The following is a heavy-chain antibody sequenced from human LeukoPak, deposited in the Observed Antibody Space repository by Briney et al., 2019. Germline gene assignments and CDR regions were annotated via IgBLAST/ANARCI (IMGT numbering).Heavy chain of an antibody. V-gene: IGHV3-30*02. CDR2: IRYDGSNK. D-gene: IGHD5-12*01. J-gene: IGHJ4*02. CDR3: AKDLVDIVATIDHYFDY. Sequence: GGSLRLSCAASGFTFSSYGMHWVRQAPGKGLEWVAFIRYDGSNKYYADSAKGRFTISRDNSKNTLYLQMNSLRAEDTAVYYCAKDLVDIVATIDHYFDYWGQGTLVTVSS. CDR1: GFTFSSYG.